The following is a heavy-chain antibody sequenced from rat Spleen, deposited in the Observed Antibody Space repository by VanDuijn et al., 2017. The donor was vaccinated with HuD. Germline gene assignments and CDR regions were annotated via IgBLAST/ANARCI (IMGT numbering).Heavy chain of an antibody. CDR1: GFTFSNYY. V-gene: IGHV5-25*01. D-gene: IGHD1-12*02. Sequence: EVQLVESGGGLVQPGRSLKLSCAASGFTFSNYYMAWVRQAPTKGLEWVASISPSGGSTYYPDSVKGRFTISRDNAKSTQYLQMDSLRSEDTATYYCATSYDGSYRYYWYFDFWGPGTMVTVSS. CDR3: ATSYDGSYRYYWYFDF. J-gene: IGHJ1*01. CDR2: ISPSGGST.